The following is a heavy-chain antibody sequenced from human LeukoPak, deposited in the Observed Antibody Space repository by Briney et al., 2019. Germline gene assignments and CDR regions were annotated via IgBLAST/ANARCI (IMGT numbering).Heavy chain of an antibody. CDR2: LTSNGRST. V-gene: IGHV3-74*01. J-gene: IGHJ4*02. CDR3: ARGASTYSDY. Sequence: AGSLRLSCAASRFTFSDYWMHWVRRAAGKGLVWVSRLTSNGRSTSYADSVKGRFTMSRDNAKNTLFLQMNGLRDEDTAVDYCARGASTYSDYWGQGTPVTVSS. CDR1: RFTFSDYW.